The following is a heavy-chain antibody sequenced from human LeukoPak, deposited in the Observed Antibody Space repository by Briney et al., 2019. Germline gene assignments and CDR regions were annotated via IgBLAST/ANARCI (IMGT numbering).Heavy chain of an antibody. V-gene: IGHV1-46*01. J-gene: IGHJ4*02. Sequence: ASVKVSCKASGYTFTSYYMHWVRQAPGQGLEWTGIINPSGGSTSYAQKFQGRVTMTRDTSTSTVYMEMSSLRSEDTAVYYCARDSGDGYNFDYWGQGTLVTVSS. CDR2: INPSGGST. D-gene: IGHD5-24*01. CDR3: ARDSGDGYNFDY. CDR1: GYTFTSYY.